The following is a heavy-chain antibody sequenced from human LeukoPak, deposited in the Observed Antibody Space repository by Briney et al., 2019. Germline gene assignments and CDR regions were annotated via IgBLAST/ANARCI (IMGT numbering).Heavy chain of an antibody. J-gene: IGHJ4*02. D-gene: IGHD3-10*01. V-gene: IGHV1-69*13. CDR2: IIPIFGTA. CDR3: ARVREVRGVIIRPPDY. Sequence: GASVKVSCKASGGTFSSYAISWVRQAPGQGLEWMGGIIPIFGTANYAQKFQGRVTITADESTSTAYMELSSLRSEDTAVYYWARVREVRGVIIRPPDYWGQGTLVTVSS. CDR1: GGTFSSYA.